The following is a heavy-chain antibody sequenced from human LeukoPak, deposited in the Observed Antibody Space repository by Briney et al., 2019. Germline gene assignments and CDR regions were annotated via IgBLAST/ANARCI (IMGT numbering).Heavy chain of an antibody. D-gene: IGHD1-26*01. CDR1: GFTLNSFW. CDR3: ARHSQATFDI. V-gene: IGHV3-7*04. Sequence: GGSLILSCAASGFTLNSFWMTWVRQAPGKGLDWVANIKQDASEKYYVDSVKGRFTISRDNAENSLYLQMNSLRAEDTAVYYCARHSQATFDIWGQGTMVTVSS. J-gene: IGHJ3*02. CDR2: IKQDASEK.